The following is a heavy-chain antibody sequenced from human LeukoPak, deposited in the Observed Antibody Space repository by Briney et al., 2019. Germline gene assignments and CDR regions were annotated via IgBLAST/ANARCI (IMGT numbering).Heavy chain of an antibody. V-gene: IGHV4-34*01. J-gene: IGHJ4*02. D-gene: IGHD6-13*01. CDR1: GGSFSGYY. Sequence: SETLSLTCAVYGGSFSGYYWSWIRQPPGKGLEWIGEINHSGSTNYNPSLKSRVTISVDTSKNQFSLKLSSVTAADTAVYYCARADPHIAADVDYWGQGTLVTVSS. CDR2: INHSGST. CDR3: ARADPHIAADVDY.